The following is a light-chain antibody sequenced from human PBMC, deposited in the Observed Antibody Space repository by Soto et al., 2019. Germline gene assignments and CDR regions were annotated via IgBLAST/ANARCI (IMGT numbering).Light chain of an antibody. V-gene: IGKV3-20*01. J-gene: IGKJ2*01. CDR3: QQYGGSPLYT. CDR1: QSVSSSD. CDR2: GAS. Sequence: EIVLTQSPGTLSLSPGDRATLSCRASQSVSSSDLAWYQQKPGQAPRLLIYGASTRATGIPDRSSGSGSGTDFTLTISRLEPEDFAVYYCQQYGGSPLYTFGQGTKVDIK.